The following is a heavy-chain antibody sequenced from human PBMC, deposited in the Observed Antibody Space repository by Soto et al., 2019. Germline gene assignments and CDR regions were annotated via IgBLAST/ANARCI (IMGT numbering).Heavy chain of an antibody. D-gene: IGHD2-8*02. J-gene: IGHJ4*01. CDR2: IRSSGATK. CDR3: ASSHYYSGGGFPVPFDF. CDR1: GFPFRNYS. V-gene: IGHV3-48*01. Sequence: EVPLVESGGGLVQPGGSLRLSCGASGFPFRNYSMNWVRQAPGKGLEWVSYIRSSGATKYYADAVKGRFTISRDNAKNSLYLQMNSLRVDDTAVYYCASSHYYSGGGFPVPFDFWGHGTLVTVSS.